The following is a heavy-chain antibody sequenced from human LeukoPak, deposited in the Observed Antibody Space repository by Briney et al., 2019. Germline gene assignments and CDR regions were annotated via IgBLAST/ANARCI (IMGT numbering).Heavy chain of an antibody. CDR3: AKPGGALCGGDCYSYYFDS. V-gene: IGHV3-30*18. CDR1: GFTFSSYG. J-gene: IGHJ4*02. Sequence: GSLRLSCAASGFTFSSYGLHWVRQPPGRGLEWVALTSYDGTYKYYADSVKGRFTVSRDNSKSTLYLQMNSLRPEDTAVYYCAKPGGALCGGDCYSYYFDSWGQGAPVTVSS. D-gene: IGHD2-21*02. CDR2: TSYDGTYK.